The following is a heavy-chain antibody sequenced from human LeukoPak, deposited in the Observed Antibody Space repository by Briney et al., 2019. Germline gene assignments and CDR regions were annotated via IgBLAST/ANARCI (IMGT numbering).Heavy chain of an antibody. CDR1: GFILSSYG. Sequence: PGGSLRLSCAASGFILSSYGMHWVRQAPGKGLEWVTVISYDGSSKYYADSVKGRFTISRDNSKNTLYLQLNSLRAEDTAVYYCATCVAAAGAFDYYYHGMDVWGQGTTVTVSS. CDR2: ISYDGSSK. V-gene: IGHV3-30*03. CDR3: ATCVAAAGAFDYYYHGMDV. J-gene: IGHJ6*02. D-gene: IGHD6-13*01.